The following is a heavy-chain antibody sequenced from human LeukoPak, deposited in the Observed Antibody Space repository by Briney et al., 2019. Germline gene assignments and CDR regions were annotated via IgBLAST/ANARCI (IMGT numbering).Heavy chain of an antibody. CDR1: AFTFSDNY. J-gene: IGHJ4*02. V-gene: IGHV3-11*01. Sequence: GGSLRLSCAVSAFTFSDNYMTWIRQAPGKGLESVSYISPSGTDISYADSVKCRFTISRDNAKNSLYLQMNSLRAEDTAVYYCSRDPRNLDYWGQGTLVTVSS. D-gene: IGHD1-14*01. CDR2: ISPSGTDI. CDR3: SRDPRNLDY.